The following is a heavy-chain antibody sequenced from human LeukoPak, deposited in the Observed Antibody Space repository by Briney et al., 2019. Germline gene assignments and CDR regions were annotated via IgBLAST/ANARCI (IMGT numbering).Heavy chain of an antibody. J-gene: IGHJ6*03. CDR3: VRIGTNTGPYYYYYYMDV. CDR2: IYYSGST. Sequence: SETLSLTCTVSGGSISSYYWSWIRQPPGKGLEWIGYIYYSGSTNYNPSLKSRVTISVDTSKNQFSLKLSSVTAADMAVYYCVRIGTNTGPYYYYYYMDVWGKGTTVTVSS. D-gene: IGHD1-1*01. V-gene: IGHV4-59*01. CDR1: GGSISSYY.